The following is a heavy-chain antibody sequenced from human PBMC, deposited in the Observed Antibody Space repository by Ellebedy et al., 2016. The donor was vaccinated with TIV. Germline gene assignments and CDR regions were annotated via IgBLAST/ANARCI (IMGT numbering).Heavy chain of an antibody. CDR1: GSSIDDYY. V-gene: IGHV4-59*08. Sequence: SETLSLTCTVSGSSIDDYYWTWIRQPPGKGLEWVGYVYYPIGSTNYSPSLKSRVTIAVDTSKNQFFLNLNSVTAADTAVYYCARHIVVPTPGFDYWGQGALVTVSS. CDR3: ARHIVVPTPGFDY. J-gene: IGHJ4*02. CDR2: VYYPIGST. D-gene: IGHD1-26*01.